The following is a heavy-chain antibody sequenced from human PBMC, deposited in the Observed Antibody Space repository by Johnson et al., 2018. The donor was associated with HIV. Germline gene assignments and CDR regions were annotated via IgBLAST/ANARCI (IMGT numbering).Heavy chain of an antibody. CDR2: ISYDGSNK. CDR3: ASQPGDAFDI. Sequence: QVQLVESGGGVVQPGRSLRLSCAASGFTFSSYAMHWVRQAPGKGLEWVAVISYDGSNKYYADSVKGRFTISRDNSKNTRYLQMNSLRAEDTAVYYCASQPGDAFDIWGQGTMVTVSS. CDR1: GFTFSSYA. V-gene: IGHV3-30*04. J-gene: IGHJ3*02.